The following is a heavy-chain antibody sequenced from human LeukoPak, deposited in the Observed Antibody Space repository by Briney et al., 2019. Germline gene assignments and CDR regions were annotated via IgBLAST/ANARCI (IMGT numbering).Heavy chain of an antibody. CDR2: IYYSEST. V-gene: IGHV4-59*01. Sequence: PSETLSLTCTVSGGSISSYYWSWIRQPPGKGLEWIWYIYYSESTNYNPSLKSRVTISVDTSKNQFSLKLSSVTAADTAVYYCARGRGYSSSWYSLYFDYWGQGTLVTVSS. CDR1: GGSISSYY. D-gene: IGHD6-13*01. J-gene: IGHJ4*02. CDR3: ARGRGYSSSWYSLYFDY.